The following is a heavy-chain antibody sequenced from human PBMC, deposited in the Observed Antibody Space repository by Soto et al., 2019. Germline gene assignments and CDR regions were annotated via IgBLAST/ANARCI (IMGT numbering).Heavy chain of an antibody. Sequence: EVQLVESGGGLVQPGRSLRLSCAASGFTFDDYAMHWVRRVPGKGLEWVSSISWNSNIIGYADSVKGRFTISRDNAKNSLYPQMNSLRPEDTALYYCAKGGPDGFCSGGRCYFDYWCQGTLVTVSS. V-gene: IGHV3-9*01. J-gene: IGHJ4*02. CDR2: ISWNSNII. CDR1: GFTFDDYA. D-gene: IGHD2-15*01. CDR3: AKGGPDGFCSGGRCYFDY.